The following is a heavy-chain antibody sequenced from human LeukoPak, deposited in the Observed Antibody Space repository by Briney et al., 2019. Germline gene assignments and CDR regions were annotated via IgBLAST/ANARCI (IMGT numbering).Heavy chain of an antibody. Sequence: NSSQTLSLTCTVSGGSISSGAYYWSWIRQHPGKGLEWIGYIYDSGSTYYNPSLKSRVTISVDTSKNLFSLRLNSVTAADTAVYYCARRVVVAARIWFDPWGQGTLVTVSS. J-gene: IGHJ5*02. V-gene: IGHV4-31*03. D-gene: IGHD2-15*01. CDR3: ARRVVVAARIWFDP. CDR1: GGSISSGAYY. CDR2: IYDSGST.